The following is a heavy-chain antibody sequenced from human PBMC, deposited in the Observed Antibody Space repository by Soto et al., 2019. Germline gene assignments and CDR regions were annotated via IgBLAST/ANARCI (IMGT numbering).Heavy chain of an antibody. Sequence: ASVKVSCKASGYTFTSYAMHWVRQAPGQRLEWMGWINAGNGNTKYSQKFQGRVTITRDTSASTAYMELSSLRSEDTAVYYCASRPSGTTGYYYGMDVWGQGTTVTVSS. CDR2: INAGNGNT. J-gene: IGHJ6*02. CDR3: ASRPSGTTGYYYGMDV. V-gene: IGHV1-3*01. D-gene: IGHD1-7*01. CDR1: GYTFTSYA.